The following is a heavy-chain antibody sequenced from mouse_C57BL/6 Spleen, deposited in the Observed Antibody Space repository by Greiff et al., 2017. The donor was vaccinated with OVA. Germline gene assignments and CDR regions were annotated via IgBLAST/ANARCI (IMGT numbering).Heavy chain of an antibody. CDR2: INPGSGGT. CDR3: ARGGTAQAYAMDY. CDR1: GYAFTNYL. J-gene: IGHJ4*01. V-gene: IGHV1-54*01. D-gene: IGHD3-2*02. Sequence: QVQLKESGAELVRPGTSVKVSCKASGYAFTNYLIEWVKQRPGQGLEWIGVINPGSGGTNYNEKFKGKATLTADKSSSTAYMQLSSLTSEDSAVYFCARGGTAQAYAMDYWGQGTSVTISS.